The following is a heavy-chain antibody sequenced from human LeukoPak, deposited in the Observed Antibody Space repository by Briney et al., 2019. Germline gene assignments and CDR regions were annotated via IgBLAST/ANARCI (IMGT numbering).Heavy chain of an antibody. CDR2: MSFDGSHE. D-gene: IGHD2-15*01. CDR1: GLTFSNSA. Sequence: PGGSLRLSCVASGLTFSNSAMHWVRQAPGKGPEWVAIMSFDGSHERYGDSVKGRFTLSRDNSKNTLYLQINSLRTEDTAVYYCARGGKCSDGKCYLIDYWGQGTLVTVSS. CDR3: ARGGKCSDGKCYLIDY. J-gene: IGHJ4*02. V-gene: IGHV3-30*04.